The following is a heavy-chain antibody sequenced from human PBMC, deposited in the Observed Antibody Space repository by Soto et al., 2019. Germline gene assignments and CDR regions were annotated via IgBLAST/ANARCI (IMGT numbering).Heavy chain of an antibody. J-gene: IGHJ4*02. V-gene: IGHV4-30-2*01. CDR2: IYPSGST. D-gene: IGHD2-15*01. CDR3: ARVVVAAPYYFDY. CDR1: GGSISSGGYS. Sequence: QLQLQESGSGLVKPSQTLSLTCAVSGGSISSGGYSWSWIRQPPGKGLEWIGYIYPSGSTYYNPSLKSRVTIAVDRPENQFALELSSVAAADTAVYYCARVVVAAPYYFDYWGQGTLVTVSS.